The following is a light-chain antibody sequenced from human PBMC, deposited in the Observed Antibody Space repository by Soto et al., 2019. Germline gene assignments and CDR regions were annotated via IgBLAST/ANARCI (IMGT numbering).Light chain of an antibody. CDR3: TSYAGSNIWV. Sequence: QSALTQPPSASGSPGQSVTISCTGTSSDVGAYNYVSWNQQYPGKAPKLMIYEVSKRPSGVPDRFSGSKSGKTASLTVSGLQPEDEADYYCTSYAGSNIWVFGGGTKLTVL. J-gene: IGLJ3*02. CDR2: EVS. V-gene: IGLV2-8*01. CDR1: SSDVGAYNY.